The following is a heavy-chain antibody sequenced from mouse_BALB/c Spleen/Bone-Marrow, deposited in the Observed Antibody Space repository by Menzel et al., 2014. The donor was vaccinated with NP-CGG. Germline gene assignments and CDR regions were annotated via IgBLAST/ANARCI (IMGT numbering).Heavy chain of an antibody. CDR2: IDPYDSET. CDR3: ASYDGYPWFAY. CDR1: GYTFTSYW. D-gene: IGHD2-3*01. V-gene: IGHV1-74*01. J-gene: IGHJ3*01. Sequence: VKLQESGAELVRPGASVKLSCKASGYTFTSYWMNWVKQRPEQGLEWIGRIDPYDSETHYNQKFKDKAILTVDKSSSTAYMQLSSLTSEDSAVYYCASYDGYPWFAYWGKGLWSLSLQ.